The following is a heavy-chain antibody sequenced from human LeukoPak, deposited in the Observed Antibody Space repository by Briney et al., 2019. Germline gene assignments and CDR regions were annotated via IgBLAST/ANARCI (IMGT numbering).Heavy chain of an antibody. J-gene: IGHJ6*02. CDR3: AREGLRGWPNYGMDV. V-gene: IGHV4-61*01. CDR2: IYYSGST. D-gene: IGHD3-10*01. CDR1: GGSVSSGSYY. Sequence: PSETLSLTCTVSGGSVSSGSYYWSWIRQPPGKGLEWIGYIYYSGSTNYNPSLKSRVTISVDTSKNQFSLKLSPVTAADTAVYYCAREGLRGWPNYGMDVWGQGTTVTVSS.